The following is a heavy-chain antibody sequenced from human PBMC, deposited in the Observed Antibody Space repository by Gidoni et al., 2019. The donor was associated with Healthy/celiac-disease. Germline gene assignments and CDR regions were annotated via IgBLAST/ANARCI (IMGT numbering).Heavy chain of an antibody. D-gene: IGHD6-19*01. Sequence: QVQLVQSGAEVKKPGASVKVPCKASGYTFTGDYMHWVRQAPGQGLEWMGWINPNRGGTNYAQKFQGRVTMTRDTSISTAYMELSRLRSDDTAVYYCASSPFSSSGILAPRWYYFDYWGQGTLVTVSS. CDR2: INPNRGGT. J-gene: IGHJ4*02. V-gene: IGHV1-2*02. CDR3: ASSPFSSSGILAPRWYYFDY. CDR1: GYTFTGDY.